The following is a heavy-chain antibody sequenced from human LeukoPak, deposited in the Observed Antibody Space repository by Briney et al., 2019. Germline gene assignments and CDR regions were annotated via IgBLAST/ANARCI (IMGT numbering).Heavy chain of an antibody. J-gene: IGHJ4*02. CDR3: ARGYEQLAY. CDR2: IYHSGST. Sequence: SETLSLTCAVSGGSINSRNWWSWVRQPPGKGLEWIGEIYHSGSTNYNPSLKSRATISGDKSKNQFSLKLSSVTAADTAVYYCARGYEQLAYWGQGTLVTVSS. D-gene: IGHD6-13*01. V-gene: IGHV4-4*02. CDR1: GGSINSRNW.